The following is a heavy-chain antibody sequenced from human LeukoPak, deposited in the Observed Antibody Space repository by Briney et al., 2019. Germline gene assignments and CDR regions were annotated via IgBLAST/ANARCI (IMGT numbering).Heavy chain of an antibody. Sequence: GASVKVSCKASGYTFTSYDINWVRQATGQGLEWMGWMNPNSGGTNYAQKFQGRVTMTRDTSISTAYMELNRLRSDDTAVYYCAREWRKAGYSSSWYAPRAFDIWGQGTMVTVSS. CDR2: MNPNSGGT. CDR1: GYTFTSYD. CDR3: AREWRKAGYSSSWYAPRAFDI. J-gene: IGHJ3*02. D-gene: IGHD6-13*01. V-gene: IGHV1-2*02.